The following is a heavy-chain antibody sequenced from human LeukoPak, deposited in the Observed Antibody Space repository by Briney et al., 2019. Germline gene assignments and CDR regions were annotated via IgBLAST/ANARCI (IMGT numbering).Heavy chain of an antibody. CDR2: IIPIFGTA. Sequence: SVKVSCKASGGTFSSYAISWVRQAPGQGLEWMGGIIPIFGTANYAQKFQGRVTITTDESTSTAYMELSSLRSEDTAVYYCASMKYYDILTGYYNVFGFVFDYWGQGTLVTVSS. J-gene: IGHJ4*02. CDR1: GGTFSSYA. V-gene: IGHV1-69*05. D-gene: IGHD3-9*01. CDR3: ASMKYYDILTGYYNVFGFVFDY.